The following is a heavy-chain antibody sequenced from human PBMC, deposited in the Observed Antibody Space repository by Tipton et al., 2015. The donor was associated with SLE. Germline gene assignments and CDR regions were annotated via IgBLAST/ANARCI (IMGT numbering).Heavy chain of an antibody. CDR3: ARQIAAFDI. V-gene: IGHV4-38-2*01. CDR2: IYHSGTT. J-gene: IGHJ3*02. CDR1: GYSISSGYY. D-gene: IGHD3-22*01. Sequence: TLSLTCAVSGYSISSGYYWGWIRQPPGKGLEWIGSIYHSGTTYYNPSLKNRVTISVDTAKNQFSLKLSSVTAADTGVYYCARQIAAFDIWGQGTMVTVSS.